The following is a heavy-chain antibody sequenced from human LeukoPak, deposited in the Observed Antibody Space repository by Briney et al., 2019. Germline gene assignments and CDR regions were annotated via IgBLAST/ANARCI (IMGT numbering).Heavy chain of an antibody. D-gene: IGHD7-27*01. CDR3: AKNWGSLDY. CDR1: GFTFDSNS. Sequence: PGGSLRLPCAASGFTFDSNSMSWVRQAPGKGLEWVANIKQDGSEKYYVDSVKGRFTISRDNAKNSLYLQMNSLRAEDTAVYYCAKNWGSLDYWGPGTLVTVSS. CDR2: IKQDGSEK. J-gene: IGHJ4*02. V-gene: IGHV3-7*01.